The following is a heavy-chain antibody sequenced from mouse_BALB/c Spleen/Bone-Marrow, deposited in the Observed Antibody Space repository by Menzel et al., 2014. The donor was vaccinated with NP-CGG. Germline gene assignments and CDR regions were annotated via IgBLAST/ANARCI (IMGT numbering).Heavy chain of an antibody. CDR2: IWRDGST. J-gene: IGHJ4*01. Sequence: VQVVESGTGLVAPSQSLSITCTVSGFSLTSYGVSWVRQPPGKGLEWLGVIWRDGSTNYHSALISRLSISKDNSKSQVFLELNSLQTDDTATYYCAKQDYYRYDYAMDYWGQGTSVTVSS. CDR1: GFSLTSYG. V-gene: IGHV2-3*01. CDR3: AKQDYYRYDYAMDY. D-gene: IGHD2-14*01.